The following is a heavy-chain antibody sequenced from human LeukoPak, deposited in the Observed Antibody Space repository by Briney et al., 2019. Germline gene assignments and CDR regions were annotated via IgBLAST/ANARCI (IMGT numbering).Heavy chain of an antibody. V-gene: IGHV1-18*01. Sequence: ASVKVSCESSGYTFTRYGITWVRQAPGQGLEWMGWISAYNGDTSYTQNLQGRLTMTTDTSTTTTYMELRSLRSDDTAVYYCVRDYSPRLVRGLGGPNKDTQTDVWGKGTTVTVSS. J-gene: IGHJ6*04. CDR1: GYTFTRYG. CDR2: ISAYNGDT. D-gene: IGHD3-10*01. CDR3: VRDYSPRLVRGLGGPNKDTQTDV.